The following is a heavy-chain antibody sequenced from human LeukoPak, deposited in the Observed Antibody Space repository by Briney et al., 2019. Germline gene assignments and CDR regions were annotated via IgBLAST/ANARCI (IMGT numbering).Heavy chain of an antibody. D-gene: IGHD3-9*01. CDR2: IYSGGST. CDR3: AREDYDILTGYSRGIWFDP. J-gene: IGHJ5*02. Sequence: GGSLRLSCAASGFTVSSNYMSWVRQAPGKGLEWVSVIYSGGSTYYADSVKGRFTISRDNAKNSLYLQMNSLRAEDTAVYYCAREDYDILTGYSRGIWFDPWGQGTLVTVSS. CDR1: GFTVSSNY. V-gene: IGHV3-53*01.